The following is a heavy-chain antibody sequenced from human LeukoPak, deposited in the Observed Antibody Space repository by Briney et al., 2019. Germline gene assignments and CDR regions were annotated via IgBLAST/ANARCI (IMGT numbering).Heavy chain of an antibody. J-gene: IGHJ6*03. CDR1: GFTFDDYG. D-gene: IGHD3-3*01. Sequence: GGSLRLSCAASGFTFDDYGMSWVRQAPGKGLEWVSVIYSGGSTYYADSVKGRFTISRDNSKNTLYLQMNSLRAEDTAVYYCAKGSKEVLFTRDHYMDVWGKGTTVTNSS. CDR3: AKGSKEVLFTRDHYMDV. V-gene: IGHV3-66*02. CDR2: IYSGGST.